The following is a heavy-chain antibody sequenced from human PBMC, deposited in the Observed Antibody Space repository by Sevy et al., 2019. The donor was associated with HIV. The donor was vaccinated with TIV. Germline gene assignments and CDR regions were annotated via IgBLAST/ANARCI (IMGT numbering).Heavy chain of an antibody. J-gene: IGHJ3*02. CDR1: GGTFSSYA. V-gene: IGHV1-69*13. D-gene: IGHD3-22*01. Sequence: ASVKVSCKASGGTFSSYAISWVRQAPGQGLEWMGRIIPIFGTVNYAQKFQGRVTITADESTSTAYMELSSLRSEDTAVYYCARSKQSYYYDSSGYYGDAFDIWGQGTMVTVSS. CDR2: IIPIFGTV. CDR3: ARSKQSYYYDSSGYYGDAFDI.